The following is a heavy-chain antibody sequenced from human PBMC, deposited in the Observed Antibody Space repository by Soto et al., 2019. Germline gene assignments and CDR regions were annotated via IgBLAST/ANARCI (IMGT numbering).Heavy chain of an antibody. D-gene: IGHD6-13*01. V-gene: IGHV1-69*13. CDR3: ARRRSVAAAQRGDYYYYYGMDV. CDR1: GGTFSSYA. CDR2: IIPIFGTA. Sequence: SVKVSCKASGGTFSSYAISWVRQAPGQGLEWMGGIIPIFGTANYAQKFQGRVTITADESTSTAYMELSSLRSEDTAVYYCARRRSVAAAQRGDYYYYYGMDVWGQGTTVTVSS. J-gene: IGHJ6*02.